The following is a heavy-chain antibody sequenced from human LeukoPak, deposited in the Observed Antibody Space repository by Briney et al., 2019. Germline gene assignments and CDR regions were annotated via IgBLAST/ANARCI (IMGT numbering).Heavy chain of an antibody. Sequence: SETLSLTCAVYGGSFSGYYWSWIRQPPGKGLEWIGEINHSESTNYNPSLKSRVTISVDTSKNQFSLKLSSVTAADTAVYYCARDHSSSWYVNYYYGMDVWGQGTTVTVSS. CDR2: INHSEST. CDR1: GGSFSGYY. J-gene: IGHJ6*02. CDR3: ARDHSSSWYVNYYYGMDV. V-gene: IGHV4-34*01. D-gene: IGHD6-13*01.